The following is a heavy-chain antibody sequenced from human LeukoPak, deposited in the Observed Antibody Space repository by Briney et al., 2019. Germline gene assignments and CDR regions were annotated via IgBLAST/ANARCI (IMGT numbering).Heavy chain of an antibody. J-gene: IGHJ1*01. D-gene: IGHD6-13*01. CDR2: IYPRDSDT. CDR1: GYTFTNYW. V-gene: IGHV5-51*01. Sequence: GESLRISCKASGYTFTNYWIGWVRQMPGKDLEWMGFIYPRDSDTRYSPSFQGQVTISADMSISTAYLQWSSLKASDTAMYYCARQFSSPGFQHWGQGTLVTVSS. CDR3: ARQFSSPGFQH.